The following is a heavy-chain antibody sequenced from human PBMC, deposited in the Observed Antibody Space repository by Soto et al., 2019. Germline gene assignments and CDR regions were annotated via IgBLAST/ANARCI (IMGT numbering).Heavy chain of an antibody. V-gene: IGHV1-2*02. CDR1: GYTFTGYF. D-gene: IGHD3-22*01. J-gene: IGHJ4*02. Sequence: SVKVSCKASGYTFTGYFMHWVRQAPGQGVEWMGWINPNSGDTNYAQKFQGRVTMTRDMSISKDYMELRRLTSDDTAVYYCARVRTYYDSSGSLDYWGQGTLVTVSA. CDR3: ARVRTYYDSSGSLDY. CDR2: INPNSGDT.